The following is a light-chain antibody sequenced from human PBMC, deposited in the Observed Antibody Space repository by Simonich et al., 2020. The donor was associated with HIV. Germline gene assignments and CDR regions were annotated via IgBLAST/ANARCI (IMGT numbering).Light chain of an antibody. CDR1: QSLSNS. Sequence: EIVMTQSPATLSVSPGGRATLSCRASQSLSNSLAWYQQKPGQAPRLLIYGASTRATGIPARLSGSWSGTEFTLTISSMQSEDFATYYCQQYYHTPPWTFGQGTKVEIK. CDR2: GAS. V-gene: IGKV3-15*01. CDR3: QQYYHTPPWT. J-gene: IGKJ1*01.